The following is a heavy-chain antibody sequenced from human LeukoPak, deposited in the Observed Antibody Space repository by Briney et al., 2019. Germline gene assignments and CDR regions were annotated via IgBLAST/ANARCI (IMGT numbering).Heavy chain of an antibody. CDR3: ARGDRFKQWLGYYGMDV. Sequence: GGAPRRSCAPPRVTPSGSAMYWGGPAPLPRLSSGALLSYDGSNKYYADSVKGRFTISRDNSKNTLYLQMNSLRAEDTAVYYCARGDRFKQWLGYYGMDVWGQGTTVTVSS. CDR2: LSYDGSNK. J-gene: IGHJ6*02. V-gene: IGHV3-30-3*01. D-gene: IGHD6-19*01. CDR1: RVTPSGSA.